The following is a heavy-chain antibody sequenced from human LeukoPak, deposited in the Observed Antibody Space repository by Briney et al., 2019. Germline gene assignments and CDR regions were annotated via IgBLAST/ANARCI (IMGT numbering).Heavy chain of an antibody. Sequence: ASVKVSCKASGFTFTSSAVQWVRQARGQRLEWIGWIVVGSGNTNYAQKFQERVTITRDKSTSTAYMDLSSLRSKDTAVYYCAAVLVPRYSNDIYYGMDVWGQGTTVTVSS. CDR3: AAVLVPRYSNDIYYGMDV. CDR2: IVVGSGNT. D-gene: IGHD4-11*01. V-gene: IGHV1-58*01. J-gene: IGHJ6*02. CDR1: GFTFTSSA.